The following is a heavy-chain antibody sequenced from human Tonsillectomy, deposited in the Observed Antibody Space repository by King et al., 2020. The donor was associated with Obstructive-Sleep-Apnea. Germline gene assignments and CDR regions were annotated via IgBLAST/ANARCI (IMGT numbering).Heavy chain of an antibody. D-gene: IGHD6-19*01. V-gene: IGHV1-18*01. J-gene: IGHJ4*02. CDR3: GRGMPEYTTGWPDF. CDR2: ISTYTGQT. Sequence: VQLVESGAEVKQPGASVKVSCKASGYTFSTYAISWVRQAPGQGLEWMGWISTYTGQTNYAQTLRGRVTMTTDTSTSTAHMELRSLRSDDTAIYYCGRGMPEYTTGWPDFWGQGTLVTVSS. CDR1: GYTFSTYA.